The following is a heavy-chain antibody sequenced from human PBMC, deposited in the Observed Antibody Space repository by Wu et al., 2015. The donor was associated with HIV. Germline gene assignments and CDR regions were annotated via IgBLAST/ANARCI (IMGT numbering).Heavy chain of an antibody. D-gene: IGHD3-22*01. J-gene: IGHJ3*02. CDR2: MNPNSGNT. V-gene: IGHV1-8*01. CDR3: ARELGYGHESTGYLRAFDM. Sequence: QVQLVQSGAEVKKPGASVKVSCQASGYTFTIYDINWVRQAPGQGLEWMGWMNPNSGNTGYAQKFQGRVTMTRNTSIGTAYMELSSLRSEDTAVYYCARELGYGHESTGYLRAFDMWGHGTMVTVSS. CDR1: GYTFTIYD.